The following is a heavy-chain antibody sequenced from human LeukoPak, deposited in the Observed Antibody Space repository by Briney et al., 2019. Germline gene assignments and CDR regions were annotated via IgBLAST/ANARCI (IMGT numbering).Heavy chain of an antibody. V-gene: IGHV1-18*01. CDR3: VVSDAFDI. CDR1: GYTFTSYG. D-gene: IGHD2-15*01. Sequence: ASVKVSCKASGYTFTSYGISWVRQAPGQGLEWMGWMSPNSGNTGYAQKLQGRVTMTRDTSTSTVYMELSSLRSEDTAVYYCVVSDAFDIWGQGTMVTVSS. CDR2: MSPNSGNT. J-gene: IGHJ3*02.